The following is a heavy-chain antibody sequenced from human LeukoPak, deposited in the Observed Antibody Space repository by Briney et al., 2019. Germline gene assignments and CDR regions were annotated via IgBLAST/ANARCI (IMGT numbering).Heavy chain of an antibody. Sequence: PSETLSLTCIVSDGSTSTYNWNWIRQPPGKGLEWIGHITYSGYTTYNPSLKSRVTISVDMSKNQFSLKLSSVTAADTAVYYCAREVRGFDPWGQGTLVTVSS. V-gene: IGHV4-59*12. CDR1: DGSTSTYN. CDR2: ITYSGYT. CDR3: AREVRGFDP. J-gene: IGHJ5*02.